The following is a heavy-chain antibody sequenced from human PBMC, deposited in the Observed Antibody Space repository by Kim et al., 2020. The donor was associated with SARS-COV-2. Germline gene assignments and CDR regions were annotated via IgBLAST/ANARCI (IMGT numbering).Heavy chain of an antibody. CDR2: ISDDGGEK. J-gene: IGHJ4*02. V-gene: IGHV3-30-3*01. CDR3: AFGPGIAAAGSFDY. CDR1: GFTFSTYA. Sequence: GGSLRLSCAASGFTFSTYAMHWVRQAPGKGLEWVAVISDDGGEKYYEDSVKGRFTIYRDNSKNTLYLQMNSLRVEDTAVYYCAFGPGIAAAGSFDYWGQGTLVTVSS. D-gene: IGHD6-13*01.